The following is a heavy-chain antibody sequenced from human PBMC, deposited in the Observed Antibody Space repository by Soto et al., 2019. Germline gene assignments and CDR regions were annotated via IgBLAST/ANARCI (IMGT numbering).Heavy chain of an antibody. Sequence: KPSETLSLTCTVSGGSISSYYWSWIRQPPGKGLEWIGYIYYSGSTNYNPSLKSRVTISVDTSKNQFSLKLSSVNAADTAVYYCARDPQKVVGSLDAFDIWGQGTMVTVSS. J-gene: IGHJ3*02. CDR1: GGSISSYY. CDR3: ARDPQKVVGSLDAFDI. V-gene: IGHV4-59*01. CDR2: IYYSGST. D-gene: IGHD6-19*01.